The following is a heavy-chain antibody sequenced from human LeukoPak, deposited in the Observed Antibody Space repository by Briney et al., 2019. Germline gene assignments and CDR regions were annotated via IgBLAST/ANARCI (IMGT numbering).Heavy chain of an antibody. Sequence: GGSLRLSCAASGFTFNSNGMHWVRQAPGKGLEWVAFIRYDGNTKYYADSVKGRFTISRDNSKNTLYLQMNSLRAEDTAVYYCAKDRSGPAEHWGQGTLVTVSS. J-gene: IGHJ1*01. CDR1: GFTFNSNG. V-gene: IGHV3-30*02. CDR2: IRYDGNTK. CDR3: AKDRSGPAEH.